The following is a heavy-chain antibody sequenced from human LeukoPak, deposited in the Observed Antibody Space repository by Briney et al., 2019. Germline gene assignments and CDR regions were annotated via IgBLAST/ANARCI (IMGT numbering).Heavy chain of an antibody. V-gene: IGHV1-46*01. Sequence: ASVKVSCKASGYTFTNYHIHWVRQASGQGLEWMGTIYASGGSTKYAQKFQGRVTMTRDTSTSTVYMEPSSLRSEDTAVYYCARGTTSGGYSYGYDYWGQGTLVTVSS. J-gene: IGHJ4*02. CDR3: ARGTTSGGYSYGYDY. CDR2: IYASGGST. D-gene: IGHD5-18*01. CDR1: GYTFTNYH.